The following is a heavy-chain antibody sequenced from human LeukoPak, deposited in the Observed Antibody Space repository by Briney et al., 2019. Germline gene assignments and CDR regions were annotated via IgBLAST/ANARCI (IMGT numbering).Heavy chain of an antibody. J-gene: IGHJ4*02. CDR1: GFTFSSYA. D-gene: IGHD6-6*01. Sequence: GGSLRLSCAASGFTFSSYAMSWVRQAPGKGLEWVSAISGSGGSTYYADSVKGRFTISRDNSRNTLYLQMNSLRAEDTAVYYCAKDRYSSSSVSVHWGQGTLVTVSS. V-gene: IGHV3-23*01. CDR3: AKDRYSSSSVSVH. CDR2: ISGSGGST.